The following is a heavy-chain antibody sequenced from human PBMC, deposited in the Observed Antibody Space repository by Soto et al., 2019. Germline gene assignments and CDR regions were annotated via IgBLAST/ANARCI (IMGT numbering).Heavy chain of an antibody. D-gene: IGHD1-26*01. CDR1: GGSISSYY. CDR2: IYYSGST. V-gene: IGHV4-59*01. CDR3: ARTVVVGATYFDY. Sequence: QVXLQESGPGLVKPSETLSLTCTVSGGSISSYYWSWIRQPPGKGLEWIGYIYYSGSTNYNPSLXXRVTMSVDTSKNQFSLTLSSVTAADTAVYYCARTVVVGATYFDYWGQGTLVTVSS. J-gene: IGHJ4*02.